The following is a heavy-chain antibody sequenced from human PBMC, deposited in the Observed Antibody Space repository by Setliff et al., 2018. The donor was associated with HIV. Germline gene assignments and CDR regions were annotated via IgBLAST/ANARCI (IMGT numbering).Heavy chain of an antibody. Sequence: AGGSLRLSCAASGFNFNKAWMTWVRQVPGKGLEWVGRIKSKSDGGTTDYAAPVKGRFSISRDDSKNTLYLQMNSLKTEDTAVYYCTTFSSGYSTDDVDYWGQGTLVTVSS. D-gene: IGHD5-12*01. J-gene: IGHJ4*02. V-gene: IGHV3-15*01. CDR1: GFNFNKAW. CDR2: IKSKSDGGTT. CDR3: TTFSSGYSTDDVDY.